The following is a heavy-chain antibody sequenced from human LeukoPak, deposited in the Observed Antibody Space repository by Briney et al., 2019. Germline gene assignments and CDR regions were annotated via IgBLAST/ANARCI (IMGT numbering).Heavy chain of an antibody. CDR2: IYHSGST. Sequence: PSETLSLTCAVSGGSISSGGYSWSWIRQPPGKGLEWIGYIYHSGSTYYNPSLKSRVTISVDRSKNQFSLKLSSVTAADTAVYYCARGWTAMAIGPFDYWGQGTLVTVSS. V-gene: IGHV4-30-2*01. CDR1: GGSISSGGYS. D-gene: IGHD5-18*01. CDR3: ARGWTAMAIGPFDY. J-gene: IGHJ4*02.